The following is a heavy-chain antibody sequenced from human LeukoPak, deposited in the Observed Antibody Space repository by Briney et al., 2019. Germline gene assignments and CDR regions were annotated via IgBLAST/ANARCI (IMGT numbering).Heavy chain of an antibody. CDR3: ARHGSTDYFDY. CDR2: IYESGST. Sequence: SETLSLTCAVSGGSISSTTSYWGWIRQPPGKGLEWIGRIYESGSTFYNPSLKSRVTISVDTSKNQLSLRLSSVTAADTAVYYCARHGSTDYFDYWGKGTLVSVST. CDR1: GGSISSTTSY. J-gene: IGHJ4*02. V-gene: IGHV4-39*01. D-gene: IGHD2-2*03.